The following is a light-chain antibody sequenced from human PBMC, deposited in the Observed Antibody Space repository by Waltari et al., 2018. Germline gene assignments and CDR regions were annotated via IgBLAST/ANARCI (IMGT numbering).Light chain of an antibody. CDR3: QHYGGFPWS. Sequence: DTLLTQSPGTLSLSPGERATLSCRASRTVYSDYLAWYQQKSSQAPSLLIYGVSNRATGVADRFSGSGSGTDFYLTITRLEPEDAAVYFCQHYGGFPWSFGQGTKVEI. CDR1: RTVYSDY. J-gene: IGKJ1*01. V-gene: IGKV3-20*01. CDR2: GVS.